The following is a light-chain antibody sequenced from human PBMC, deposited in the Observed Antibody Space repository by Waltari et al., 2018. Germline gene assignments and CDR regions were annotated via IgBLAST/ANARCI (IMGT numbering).Light chain of an antibody. CDR2: VNSDGSH. Sequence: QLVLTQSPSASAPLGASVKLTCTLSSGHTNNIIAWHQQHPTQGPRYLMKVNSDGSHNKGDKIPERCSGSSSGAERYLTISSLQSEDEADYYCQTGGHGTWVFGGGTKLTVL. CDR3: QTGGHGTWV. CDR1: SGHTNNI. V-gene: IGLV4-69*01. J-gene: IGLJ3*02.